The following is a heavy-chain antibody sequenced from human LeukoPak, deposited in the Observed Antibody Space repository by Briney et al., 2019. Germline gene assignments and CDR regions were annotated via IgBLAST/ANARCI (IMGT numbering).Heavy chain of an antibody. CDR2: FDPEDGET. Sequence: EASVKVSCKVSGYTLTELSMHWVRQAPGKGHEWMGGFDPEDGETIYAQKFQGRVTMTTDTSTSTAYMELRSLISDDAAVYYCARGDDYGDYWGLYWGQGTLVTVSS. CDR3: ARGDDYGDYWGLY. J-gene: IGHJ4*02. D-gene: IGHD4-17*01. V-gene: IGHV1-24*01. CDR1: GYTLTELS.